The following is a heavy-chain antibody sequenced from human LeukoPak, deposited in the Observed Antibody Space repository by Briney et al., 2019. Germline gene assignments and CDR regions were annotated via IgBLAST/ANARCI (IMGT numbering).Heavy chain of an antibody. CDR2: ISCDGSNK. D-gene: IGHD3-22*01. J-gene: IGHJ4*02. V-gene: IGHV3-30-3*01. CDR3: AKVAGHYYDSSGYYFDY. Sequence: GGCLRLSCAASGFTFSSYAVHWVRQAPGKGLEWVAVISCDGSNKYYADSVKGRFTISRDNSKNTLYLQMNSLRAEDTAVYYCAKVAGHYYDSSGYYFDYWGQGTLVTVSS. CDR1: GFTFSSYA.